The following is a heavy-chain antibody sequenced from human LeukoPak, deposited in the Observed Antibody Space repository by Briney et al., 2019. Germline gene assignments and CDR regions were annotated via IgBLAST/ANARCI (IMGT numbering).Heavy chain of an antibody. V-gene: IGHV7-4-1*02. D-gene: IGHD6-19*01. CDR3: AKTTYSSGWSAFDY. CDR1: GYAFTEYA. CDR2: INTYTGNP. J-gene: IGHJ4*02. Sequence: ASVKVSCKASGYAFTEYAMNWVRQAPGQGLEWMGWINTYTGNPTYGQGFTGRFVFSLDTSVSTAYLQISSLKAEDTAVYYCAKTTYSSGWSAFDYWGQGTLVTVSS.